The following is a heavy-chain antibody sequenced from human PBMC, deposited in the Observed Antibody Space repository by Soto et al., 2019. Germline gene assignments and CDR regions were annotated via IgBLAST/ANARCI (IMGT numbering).Heavy chain of an antibody. CDR1: GFTFSSYA. CDR3: AKNYDSSGYYLLVDY. J-gene: IGHJ4*02. CDR2: ISGSGGST. V-gene: IGHV3-23*01. Sequence: EVQLLESGGGLVQPGGSLRLSCAASGFTFSSYAMSWVRQAPGKGPEWVSGISGSGGSTYYADSVKGRFPISRDNSKNTLYLQMNSLRADDTAVYYCAKNYDSSGYYLLVDYWGQGTLVTVSS. D-gene: IGHD3-22*01.